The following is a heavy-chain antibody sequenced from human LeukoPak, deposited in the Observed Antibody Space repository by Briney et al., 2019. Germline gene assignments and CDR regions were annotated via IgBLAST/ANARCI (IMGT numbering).Heavy chain of an antibody. V-gene: IGHV4-59*01. J-gene: IGHJ5*02. Sequence: SETLSLTCTVSAGSISNYYWTWIRQSPGMGLEWIGYIYYSGSTNYNPSLKSRVTISVDTSKNQFSLKLRSVTAADTAMYYCARHVAAAAGRSGFDPWGQGTLVTVSS. CDR1: AGSISNYY. D-gene: IGHD6-13*01. CDR2: IYYSGST. CDR3: ARHVAAAAGRSGFDP.